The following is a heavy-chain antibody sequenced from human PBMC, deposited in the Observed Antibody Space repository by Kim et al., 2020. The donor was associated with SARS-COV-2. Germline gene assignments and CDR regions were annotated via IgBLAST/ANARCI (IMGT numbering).Heavy chain of an antibody. J-gene: IGHJ4*02. CDR1: GFTFSGSA. CDR2: IRSKANSYAT. Sequence: GGSLRLSCAASGFTFSGSAMHWIRQASGKGLEWVGRIRSKANSYATAYAASVKGRFTISRDDSKNTAYLQMNSLKTEDTAVYYCTRLVGATSVHDYWGQGTLVTVSS. CDR3: TRLVGATSVHDY. D-gene: IGHD1-26*01. V-gene: IGHV3-73*01.